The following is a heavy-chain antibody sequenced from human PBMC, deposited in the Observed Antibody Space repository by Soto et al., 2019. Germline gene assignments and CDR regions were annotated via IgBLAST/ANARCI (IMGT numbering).Heavy chain of an antibody. J-gene: IGHJ4*02. Sequence: GESLKISCKGSGYSFTSYWIGWVRQMPGKGLEWMGIIYPGDSDTRYSPSFQGQVTISADKSISTAYLQWSSLKASDTAMHYCARRADSSGWYEEVYYFDYWGQGTLVTVSS. CDR3: ARRADSSGWYEEVYYFDY. CDR2: IYPGDSDT. CDR1: GYSFTSYW. D-gene: IGHD6-19*01. V-gene: IGHV5-51*01.